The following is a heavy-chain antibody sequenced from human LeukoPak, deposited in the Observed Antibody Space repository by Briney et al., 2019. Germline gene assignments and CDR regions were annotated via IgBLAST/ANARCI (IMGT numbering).Heavy chain of an antibody. CDR3: ARGGDEVVVVVAAKDDAFDI. J-gene: IGHJ3*02. Sequence: PSETLSLTCAVYGGSFSGYYWSWIRQPPGKGLEWIGEINHSGSTNYNPSLKSRVTISVDTSKNQFSLKLSYVTAADTAVYYCARGGDEVVVVVAAKDDAFDIWGQGTMVTVSS. CDR2: INHSGST. CDR1: GGSFSGYY. V-gene: IGHV4-34*01. D-gene: IGHD2-15*01.